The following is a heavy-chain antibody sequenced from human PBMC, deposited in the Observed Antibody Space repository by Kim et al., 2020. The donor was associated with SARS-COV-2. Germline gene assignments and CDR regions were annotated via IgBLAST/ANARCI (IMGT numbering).Heavy chain of an antibody. V-gene: IGHV3-48*03. Sequence: GGSLRLSCAASGFTFSSYEMNWVRQAPGKGLEWVSYISSSGSTIYYADSVKGRFTISRDNAKNSLYLQMNSLRAEDTAVYYCASCPSYYYYMDVWGKGTTVTVSS. CDR3: ASCPSYYYYMDV. CDR2: ISSSGSTI. J-gene: IGHJ6*03. CDR1: GFTFSSYE.